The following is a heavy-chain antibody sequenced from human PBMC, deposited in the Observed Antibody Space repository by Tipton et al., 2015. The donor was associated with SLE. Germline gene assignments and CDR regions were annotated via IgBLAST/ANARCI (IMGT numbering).Heavy chain of an antibody. J-gene: IGHJ6*02. Sequence: TLSLTCTVSGGSISSGDYYWAWIRQSPGKGLEWIGYIYYIGDTYYNPSLKSRVTISVDTSKNQFSVKLTSVTAADTAVYYCARQGSTTDGLSYYYGMDVWGQGATVTVSS. D-gene: IGHD1-1*01. CDR1: GGSISSGDYY. V-gene: IGHV4-30-4*08. CDR2: IYYIGDT. CDR3: ARQGSTTDGLSYYYGMDV.